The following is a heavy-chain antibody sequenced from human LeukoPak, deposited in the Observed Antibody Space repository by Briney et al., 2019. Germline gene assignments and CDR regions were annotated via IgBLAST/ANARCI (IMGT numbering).Heavy chain of an antibody. CDR1: GGSISSGGYY. J-gene: IGHJ3*02. Sequence: SQTLSLTCTVSGGSISSGGYYWSWIRQHPGKGLERIGYIYYSGSTYYNPSLKSRVTISVDTSKNQFSLKLSSVTAADTAVYYCAIISIGDAFDIWGQGTMVTVSS. CDR3: AIISIGDAFDI. CDR2: IYYSGST. D-gene: IGHD3-10*01. V-gene: IGHV4-31*03.